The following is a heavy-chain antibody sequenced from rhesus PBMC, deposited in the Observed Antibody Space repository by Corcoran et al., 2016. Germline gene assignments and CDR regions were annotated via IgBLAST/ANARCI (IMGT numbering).Heavy chain of an antibody. J-gene: IGHJ4*01. CDR3: ASGSGSYTYFDY. D-gene: IGHD3-16*01. CDR2: IYGSSSST. Sequence: QVQLQESGPGVVKPSETLSVTCAVSGGSISSSYWSWLRQAPEKGLEWIGYIYGSSSSTKYNPSLKSRVTLSVDTSKNQLSLKLSSVTAADTAVYYCASGSGSYTYFDYWGQGVLVTVSS. CDR1: GGSISSSY. V-gene: IGHV4-169*02.